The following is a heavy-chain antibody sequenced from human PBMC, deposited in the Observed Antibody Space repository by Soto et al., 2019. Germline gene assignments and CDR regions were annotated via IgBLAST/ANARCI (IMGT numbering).Heavy chain of an antibody. D-gene: IGHD2-21*01. J-gene: IGHJ4*02. Sequence: EVQLVESGGGLIQPGGSLRLSCAASGFAFSSHSMYWVRQAPGKGLEWVSYTSPSGNSIQYADSVRGRFTISRDNARNSVSLQMNSLRDDDTAVYYCVQGRLDTAYFDLWGQGSLVTVSS. CDR1: GFAFSSHS. CDR2: TSPSGNSI. CDR3: VQGRLDTAYFDL. V-gene: IGHV3-48*02.